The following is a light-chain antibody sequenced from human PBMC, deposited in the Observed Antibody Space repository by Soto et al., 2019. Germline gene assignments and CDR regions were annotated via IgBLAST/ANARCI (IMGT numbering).Light chain of an antibody. CDR3: QQYYSYPHT. Sequence: AIRMTQSPSSFSASTGDRVTITCRASQGISSYLAWYQQKPGKAPKLLIYAASTLQSGVPSRFSGSGSGTDFTLTISCLQSEGFATYYCQQYYSYPHTFGGGTKVEIK. V-gene: IGKV1-8*01. CDR2: AAS. J-gene: IGKJ4*01. CDR1: QGISSY.